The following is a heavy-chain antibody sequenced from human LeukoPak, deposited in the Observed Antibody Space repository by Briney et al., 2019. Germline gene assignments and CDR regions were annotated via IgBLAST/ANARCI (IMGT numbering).Heavy chain of an antibody. CDR2: IYSGGST. J-gene: IGHJ4*02. CDR1: GFTVSCDY. CDR3: ARVRYSSSWPANY. D-gene: IGHD6-13*01. V-gene: IGHV3-66*01. Sequence: PGGSLRLSCAASGFTVSCDYMSWVRQAPGKGLEWVSVIYSGGSTYYADSVKGRFTISRDNSKNTLYLQMNSLRAEDTAVYYCARVRYSSSWPANYWGQGTLVTVSS.